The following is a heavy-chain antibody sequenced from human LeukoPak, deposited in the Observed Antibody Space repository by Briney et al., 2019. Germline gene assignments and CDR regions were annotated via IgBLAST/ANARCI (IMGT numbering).Heavy chain of an antibody. CDR2: IIPIFGIA. D-gene: IGHD2-21*02. Sequence: GASVKVSCKASGGTFSSYAISWVRQAPGQGLEWMGRIIPIFGIANYAQKFQGRVTITADKSTSTAYMELSSLRSGDTAVYYCAGGMVVTATPFDYWGQGTLVTVSS. V-gene: IGHV1-69*04. CDR3: AGGMVVTATPFDY. CDR1: GGTFSSYA. J-gene: IGHJ4*02.